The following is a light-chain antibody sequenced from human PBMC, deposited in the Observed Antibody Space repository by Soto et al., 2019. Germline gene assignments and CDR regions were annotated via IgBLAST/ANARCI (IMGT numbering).Light chain of an antibody. Sequence: DIQMTQSPSSLSASVGDRVTITCRASQGISNFLAWYQQKPGKVPKVLIYAASTLQSGVPSRFRGSGSGTDFTLTISSLQPEDVATYYCQKYNSAPWTCGQGTKVEIK. J-gene: IGKJ1*01. CDR1: QGISNF. CDR2: AAS. CDR3: QKYNSAPWT. V-gene: IGKV1-27*01.